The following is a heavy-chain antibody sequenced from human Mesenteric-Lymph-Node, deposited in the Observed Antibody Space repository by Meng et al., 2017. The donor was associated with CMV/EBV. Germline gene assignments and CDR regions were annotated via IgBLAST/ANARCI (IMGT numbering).Heavy chain of an antibody. CDR2: INNSGTT. CDR3: ARHYGGNDY. D-gene: IGHD4/OR15-4a*01. V-gene: IGHV4-59*01. CDR1: GGSISHYY. J-gene: IGHJ4*02. Sequence: GSLRLSCTVSGGSISHYYWSWIRQTPGKGLEWIGYINNSGTTKCNPSLKSRVTTSVDMSKNQFYLRLSSVTAADTAVYYCARHYGGNDYWGQGILVTVSS.